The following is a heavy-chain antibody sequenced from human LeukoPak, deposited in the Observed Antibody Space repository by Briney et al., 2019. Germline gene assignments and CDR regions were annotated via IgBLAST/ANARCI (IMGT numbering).Heavy chain of an antibody. V-gene: IGHV3-74*01. D-gene: IGHD1/OR15-1a*01. CDR2: INGDGSDT. J-gene: IGHJ5*02. CDR1: GFAFSGYW. Sequence: GGSLRLSCAASGFAFSGYWMHWARQSPGKGLVWVSCINGDGSDTRYADSVKGRFTISRDNAKNTLYLQMNSLRVEDTAVYYCARDPRNKGFDPWGQGTLVTVSS. CDR3: ARDPRNKGFDP.